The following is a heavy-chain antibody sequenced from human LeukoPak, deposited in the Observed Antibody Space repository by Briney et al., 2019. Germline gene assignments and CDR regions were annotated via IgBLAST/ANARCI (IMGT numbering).Heavy chain of an antibody. CDR3: ARHDILTGYYSYYFDY. CDR1: GGSISDYY. D-gene: IGHD3-9*01. V-gene: IGHV4-39*01. J-gene: IGHJ4*02. CDR2: IYYSGST. Sequence: SETLSLTCTVSGGSISDYYWSWIRQPPGKGLEWIGSIYYSGSTYYNPSLKSRVTISVDTSKNQFSLKLSSVTAADTAVYYCARHDILTGYYSYYFDYWGQGTLVTVPS.